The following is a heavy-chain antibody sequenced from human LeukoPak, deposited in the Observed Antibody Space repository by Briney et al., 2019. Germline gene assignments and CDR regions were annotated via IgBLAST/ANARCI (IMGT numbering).Heavy chain of an antibody. D-gene: IGHD6-19*01. V-gene: IGHV3-30*04. Sequence: PGGSLRLSCTASGFTFDDYTMHWVRQAPGKGLEWVAVITYDGSKKDYADSVKGRFTISRDNSKNTLYLQMNSLRVEDTAVYFCARVPTSYSSGWYYFDYWGQGTLVTVSS. CDR1: GFTFDDYT. J-gene: IGHJ4*02. CDR2: ITYDGSKK. CDR3: ARVPTSYSSGWYYFDY.